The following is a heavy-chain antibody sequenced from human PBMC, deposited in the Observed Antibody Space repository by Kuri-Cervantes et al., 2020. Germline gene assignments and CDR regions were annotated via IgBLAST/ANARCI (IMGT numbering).Heavy chain of an antibody. CDR3: ARDHIEWLAPSQIPYYYYGMDV. V-gene: IGHV1-18*01. J-gene: IGHJ6*02. Sequence: ASVKVSCKASGYTFTSYDINWVRQATGQGLEWMGWMNPNSGNTNYAQKLQGRVTMTTDTSTSTAYMELRSLRSDDTAVYYCARDHIEWLAPSQIPYYYYGMDVWDQGTTVTVSS. D-gene: IGHD6-19*01. CDR1: GYTFTSYD. CDR2: MNPNSGNT.